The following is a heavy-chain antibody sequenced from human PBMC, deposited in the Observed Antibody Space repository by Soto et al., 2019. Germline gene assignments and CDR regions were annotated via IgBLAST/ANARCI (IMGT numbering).Heavy chain of an antibody. J-gene: IGHJ6*02. CDR2: VYYGGST. D-gene: IGHD3-22*01. V-gene: IGHV4-39*01. Sequence: SETLSLTCTVSGGSISSSSYYVGWIRQPPGKGLEWIGNVYYGGSTYYNPSLKSRVTISVETSKSQFSLKLSSVTAADTAVYYCAGGDYYHSSGYYFYYYTMDVWGQGTTVTVSS. CDR1: GGSISSSSYY. CDR3: AGGDYYHSSGYYFYYYTMDV.